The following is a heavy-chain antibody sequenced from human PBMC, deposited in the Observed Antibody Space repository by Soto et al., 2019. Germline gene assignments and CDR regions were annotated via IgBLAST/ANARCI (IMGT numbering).Heavy chain of an antibody. D-gene: IGHD2-2*02. CDR2: IWYDGSNK. J-gene: IGHJ6*03. CDR3: ARDGGYCSSTSCYRAHNYYYMDV. Sequence: QVQLVESGGGVVQPGRSLRLSCAASGFTFSSYGMHWVRQAPGKGLEWVAVIWYDGSNKYYADSVKGRFTISRDNSKNTPYLQMNRLRAEDTAVYYCARDGGYCSSTSCYRAHNYYYMDVWGKGTTVTVSS. CDR1: GFTFSSYG. V-gene: IGHV3-33*01.